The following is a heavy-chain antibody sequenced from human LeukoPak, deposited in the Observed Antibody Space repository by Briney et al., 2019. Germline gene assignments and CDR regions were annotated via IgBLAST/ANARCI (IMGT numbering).Heavy chain of an antibody. CDR1: GGSFSGYY. D-gene: IGHD2-2*01. Sequence: SETLSLTCAVYGGSFSGYYWSWIRQPPGKGLEWIGEINHSGSTNYNPSLKSRVTISVDTSKNQFSLKLSSVTAADTAVYYCARGLGYCSSTSCCYYYGMDVWGQGTTVTVSS. CDR2: INHSGST. J-gene: IGHJ6*02. V-gene: IGHV4-34*01. CDR3: ARGLGYCSSTSCCYYYGMDV.